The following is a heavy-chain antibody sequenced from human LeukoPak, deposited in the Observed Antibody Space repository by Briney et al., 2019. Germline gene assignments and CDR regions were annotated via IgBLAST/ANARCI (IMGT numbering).Heavy chain of an antibody. CDR2: IRYDGSNK. Sequence: GGSLRLSCAASGFAFSSYAMHWVRQAPGKGLEWVAFIRYDGSNKYYADSVKGRFTISRDNSKNTLYLQMNSLRAEDTAVYYCAKDPTGANYYYYYMDVWGKGTTVTVSS. D-gene: IGHD3-10*01. V-gene: IGHV3-30*02. CDR3: AKDPTGANYYYYYMDV. J-gene: IGHJ6*03. CDR1: GFAFSSYA.